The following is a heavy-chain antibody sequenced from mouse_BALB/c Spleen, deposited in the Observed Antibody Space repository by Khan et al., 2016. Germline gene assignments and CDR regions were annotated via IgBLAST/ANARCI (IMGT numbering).Heavy chain of an antibody. CDR2: INTYTGES. V-gene: IGHV9-3-1*01. J-gene: IGHJ2*01. CDR1: GYTFTDYG. CDR3: AKGYGNYGFFDF. Sequence: QIQLVQSRPELKKPGETVKISCKASGYTFTDYGMNWVKQAPGKGLKWMGRINTYTGESAYADDFKGRFAFALETSTSTAYLQINTLKNEDTATYFCAKGYGNYGFFDFWGQGTTLTVSS. D-gene: IGHD2-1*01.